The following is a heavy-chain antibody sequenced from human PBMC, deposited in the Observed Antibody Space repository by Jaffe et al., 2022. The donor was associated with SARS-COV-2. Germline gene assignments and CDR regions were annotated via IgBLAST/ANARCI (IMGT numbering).Heavy chain of an antibody. CDR2: INHSGST. CDR1: GGSFSGYY. D-gene: IGHD4-17*01. V-gene: IGHV4-34*01. J-gene: IGHJ2*01. Sequence: QVQLQQWGAGLLKPSETLSLTCAVYGGSFSGYYWSWIRQPPGKGLEWIGEINHSGSTNYNPSLKSRVTISVDTSKNQFSLKLSSVTAADTAVYYCATQNLYGDYDWYFDLWGRGTLVTVSS. CDR3: ATQNLYGDYDWYFDL.